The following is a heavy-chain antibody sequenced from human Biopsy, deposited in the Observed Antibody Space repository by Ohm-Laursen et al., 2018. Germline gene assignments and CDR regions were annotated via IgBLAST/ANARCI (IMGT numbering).Heavy chain of an antibody. CDR2: FSHTGTT. Sequence: SETLSLTCAVDGGSFSGYDWTWIRQPPGKGLEWVGEFSHTGTTIYNPSPKSRLTISVDKSKNHFSLRLTSVTAADTATYFCARGPYGDNAGAFDVWGQGTVVTVSS. V-gene: IGHV4-34*01. CDR3: ARGPYGDNAGAFDV. J-gene: IGHJ3*01. D-gene: IGHD4/OR15-4a*01. CDR1: GGSFSGYD.